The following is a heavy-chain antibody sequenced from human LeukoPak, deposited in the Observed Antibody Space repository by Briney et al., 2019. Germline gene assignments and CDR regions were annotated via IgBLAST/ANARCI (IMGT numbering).Heavy chain of an antibody. Sequence: ASVKVSCKASGYAFTSYYMHWVRQAPGQGLEWMGIINPSGGSTGYAEKFQGRVTMTRDTSTSTVYMELSSPTSEDTAVYYCARDGGGSYSFVDYWGQGTLVTVSS. D-gene: IGHD1-26*01. CDR1: GYAFTSYY. CDR3: ARDGGGSYSFVDY. J-gene: IGHJ4*02. V-gene: IGHV1-46*01. CDR2: INPSGGST.